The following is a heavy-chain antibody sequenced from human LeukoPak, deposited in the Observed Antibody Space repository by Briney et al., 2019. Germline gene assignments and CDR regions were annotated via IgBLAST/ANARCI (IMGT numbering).Heavy chain of an antibody. V-gene: IGHV3-23*01. J-gene: IGHJ4*02. CDR2: INSDGSST. Sequence: GGSLRLSFAASGFTFSSYAMSWVRQAPGKGLEWVSRINSDGSSTSYAASVKGRCTISRDNAKNTLNLQMNSLRAEDTAVYYCAKGNVLRYFDWPLYFDYWGQGTLVTVSS. D-gene: IGHD3-9*01. CDR1: GFTFSSYA. CDR3: AKGNVLRYFDWPLYFDY.